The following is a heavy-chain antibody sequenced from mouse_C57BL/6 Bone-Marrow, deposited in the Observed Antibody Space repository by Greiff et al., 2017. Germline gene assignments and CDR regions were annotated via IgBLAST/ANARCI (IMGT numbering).Heavy chain of an antibody. D-gene: IGHD2-4*01. V-gene: IGHV1-81*01. CDR3: ARGGYDSPFAY. CDR2: IYPRSGNT. CDR1: GYTFTSYG. J-gene: IGHJ3*01. Sequence: QVQLQQSGAELARPGASVKLSCKASGYTFTSYGISWVKQRTGQGLEWIGEIYPRSGNTYYNEKFKGKATLTADKSSRTAYMELRSRTSEDSAVYFCARGGYDSPFAYWGQGTLVTVSA.